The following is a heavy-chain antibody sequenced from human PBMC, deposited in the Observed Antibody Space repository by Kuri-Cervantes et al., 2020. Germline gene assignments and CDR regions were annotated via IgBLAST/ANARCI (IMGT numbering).Heavy chain of an antibody. CDR1: GGSISSYY. CDR2: INHSGST. CDR3: AKQWLDL. J-gene: IGHJ5*02. D-gene: IGHD6-19*01. V-gene: IGHV4-34*01. Sequence: SETLSLTCTVSGGSISSYYWSWIRQPPGKGLEWIGEINHSGSTNYNPSLKSRVTISVDTSKNQFSLKLSSVTAADTAVYYCAKQWLDLWGQGTMVTVSS.